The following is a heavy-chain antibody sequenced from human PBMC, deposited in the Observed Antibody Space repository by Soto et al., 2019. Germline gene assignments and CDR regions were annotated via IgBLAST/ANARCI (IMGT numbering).Heavy chain of an antibody. CDR1: GGSISSYY. V-gene: IGHV4-59*01. CDR3: ARSSNYYGSGSYYY. D-gene: IGHD3-10*01. J-gene: IGHJ4*02. Sequence: PSETLSLTCTVSGGSISSYYWSWIRQPPGKGLEWIGYIYYSGSTNYNPSLKSRVTISVDTSKNQFSLKLSSVTAADTAVYYCARSSNYYGSGSYYYWGQGTLVTVSS. CDR2: IYYSGST.